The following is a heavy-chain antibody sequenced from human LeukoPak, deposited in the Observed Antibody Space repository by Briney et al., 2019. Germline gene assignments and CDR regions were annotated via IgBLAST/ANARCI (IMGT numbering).Heavy chain of an antibody. V-gene: IGHV4-34*01. J-gene: IGHJ4*02. CDR2: VHQSGTS. Sequence: SETLSLTCAMYGESFNGFYWTWIRQPPGKGLEWIGEVHQSGTSSYNPSLKSRVIISVDTSKNQFSLRLTSVSAADTAVYYCVQLTMGTDYWGQGTLVTVSS. D-gene: IGHD5-24*01. CDR1: GESFNGFY. CDR3: VQLTMGTDY.